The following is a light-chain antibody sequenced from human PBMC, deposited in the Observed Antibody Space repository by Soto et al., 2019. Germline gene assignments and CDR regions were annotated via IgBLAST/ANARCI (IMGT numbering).Light chain of an antibody. J-gene: IGKJ1*01. CDR2: GAS. CDR3: QQYGSSGT. Sequence: EIMLTQTAGTLSLSTGKRATLSCRASQSVSNNYLAWYQQQPGPAPRLLIYGASNRATGIPDRFSGSGSATDFTLTISRLAPEAFAVYYCQQYGSSGTFGQGTKVDIK. CDR1: QSVSNNY. V-gene: IGKV3-20*01.